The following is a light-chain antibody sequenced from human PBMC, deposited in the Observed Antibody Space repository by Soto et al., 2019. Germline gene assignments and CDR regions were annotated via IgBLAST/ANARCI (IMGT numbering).Light chain of an antibody. CDR3: QQGYSTPHT. V-gene: IGKV1-39*01. CDR1: QSISNY. CDR2: AAS. J-gene: IGKJ2*01. Sequence: DRQMTQSPSSLSASVGDRVTITCRASQSISNYLNWYQQKPGKAPKLLISAASSLQSGVPSRFSGSGSGTDFTLTISSLQPEDVATYYCQQGYSTPHTFGQGTKLEIK.